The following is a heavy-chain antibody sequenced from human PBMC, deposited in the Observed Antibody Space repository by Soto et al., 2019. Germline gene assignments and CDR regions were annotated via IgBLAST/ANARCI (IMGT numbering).Heavy chain of an antibody. V-gene: IGHV1-18*01. J-gene: IGHJ6*02. CDR3: AKNGQPPYYYYGMDV. CDR1: GYTFTRYG. Sequence: QGQLVQSGGEAKKPGASVKVSCKASGYTFTRYGISWVRQAPGQALEWMGWISGYNGDTNYAQKFQGRVTMTIDTSTSTAYMELRSLTSDDTAVYYCAKNGQPPYYYYGMDVWGQGTTVTVSS. CDR2: ISGYNGDT. D-gene: IGHD2-8*01.